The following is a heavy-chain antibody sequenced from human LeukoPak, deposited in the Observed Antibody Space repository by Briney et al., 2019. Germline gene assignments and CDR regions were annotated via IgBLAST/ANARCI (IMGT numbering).Heavy chain of an antibody. Sequence: GGSLRLSCAASGFTFSSYSMNWVRQAPGKGLEWVSSISSSSSYIYYADSVKGRFTISRDNAKNLLYLQMNSLRAEDTAVYYCARESGTIYPAVVVAEPYFDYWGQGTLVTVSS. CDR2: ISSSSSYI. CDR3: ARESGTIYPAVVVAEPYFDY. CDR1: GFTFSSYS. J-gene: IGHJ4*02. V-gene: IGHV3-21*01. D-gene: IGHD2-15*01.